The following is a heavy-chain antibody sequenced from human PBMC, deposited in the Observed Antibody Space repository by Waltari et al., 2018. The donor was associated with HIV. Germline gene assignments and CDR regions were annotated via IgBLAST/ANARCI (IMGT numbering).Heavy chain of an antibody. CDR2: INPNSGNK. D-gene: IGHD5-12*01. CDR1: GYTFTSYD. Sequence: QVQLVQSGAEVKKPGASVKVSCKASGYTFTSYDINWVRQAAGQGLEWMGWINPNSGNKGYAQKFQGRGTMTRNTSISTAYMELSSLRSEDTAVYYCASGQARGDGYPGSYWGQGTLVTVSS. CDR3: ASGQARGDGYPGSY. V-gene: IGHV1-8*01. J-gene: IGHJ4*02.